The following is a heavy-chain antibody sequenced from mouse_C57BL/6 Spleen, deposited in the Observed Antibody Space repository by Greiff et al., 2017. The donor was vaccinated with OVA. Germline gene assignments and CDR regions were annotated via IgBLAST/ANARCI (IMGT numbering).Heavy chain of an antibody. CDR2: IYPGDGDT. CDR3: ERHSNYEAWFAY. Sequence: VQLQQSGAELVKPGASVKISCKASGYAFSSYWMNWVKQRPGKGLEWIGQIYPGDGDTNYNGKFKGKATLTADKSSSTAYMQLSSLTSEDSAVYFCERHSNYEAWFAYWGQVTLVTVSA. CDR1: GYAFSSYW. J-gene: IGHJ3*01. D-gene: IGHD2-5*01. V-gene: IGHV1-80*01.